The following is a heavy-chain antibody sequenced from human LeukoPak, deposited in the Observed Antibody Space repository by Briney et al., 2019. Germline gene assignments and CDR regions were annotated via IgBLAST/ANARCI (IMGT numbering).Heavy chain of an antibody. V-gene: IGHV1-46*01. CDR2: INPSGGST. Sequence: ASVKVSCKASGYTFTSYYMHWVRQAPGQGLEWMGIINPSGGSTSYAQKFQGRVTMTRDTSTSTVYMELSSLRSEDTAVYYCAREIRPDYDFWSGYSDYWGQGTLVTVSS. CDR3: AREIRPDYDFWSGYSDY. D-gene: IGHD3-3*01. J-gene: IGHJ4*02. CDR1: GYTFTSYY.